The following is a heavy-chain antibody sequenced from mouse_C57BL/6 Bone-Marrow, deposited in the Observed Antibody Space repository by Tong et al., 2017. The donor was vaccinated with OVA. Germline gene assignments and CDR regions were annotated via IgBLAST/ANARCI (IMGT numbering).Heavy chain of an antibody. V-gene: IGHV5-4*01. D-gene: IGHD3-2*02. J-gene: IGHJ3*01. Sequence: EVQLQESGGGLVKPGGSLKLSCAASGFTFSSYAMSWVRQTPEKRLEWVAAINSDGGSTYYPDNVKGRFTISRDNAKNNRYLQMSHLKSEDTAMYYCARQLRLRFAYWGQGTLVTVSA. CDR2: INSDGGST. CDR1: GFTFSSYA. CDR3: ARQLRLRFAY.